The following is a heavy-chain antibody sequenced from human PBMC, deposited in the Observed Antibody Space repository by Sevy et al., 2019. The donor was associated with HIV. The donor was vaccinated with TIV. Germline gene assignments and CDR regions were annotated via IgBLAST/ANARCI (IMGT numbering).Heavy chain of an antibody. V-gene: IGHV3-33*03. CDR1: GFTFSNYG. CDR2: IWNDRQNK. J-gene: IGHJ3*01. Sequence: GGSLRLSCAASGFTFSNYGMHWVRQAPGKGLEWVAVIWNDRQNKHYGDFVKGGFTISRDNSKNTLYLQRNSLRVEDTAVYYCASLPNNYYDISGYSGDNALDLWGRGTMVTVSS. CDR3: ASLPNNYYDISGYSGDNALDL. D-gene: IGHD3-22*01.